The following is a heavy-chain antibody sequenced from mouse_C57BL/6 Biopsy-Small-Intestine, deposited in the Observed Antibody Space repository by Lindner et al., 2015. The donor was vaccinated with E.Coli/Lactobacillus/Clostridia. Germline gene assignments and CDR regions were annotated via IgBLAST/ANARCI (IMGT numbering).Heavy chain of an antibody. Sequence: VQLQESGAELVKPGASVKISCKASGYTFSSYWMNWVKQRPGKGLEWIGQIYPGDGDTNYNGKFKGKATLTADKSSNTAYMQLSSLTSEDSAVYFCARSPSPYFDYWGQGTTLTVSS. V-gene: IGHV1-80*01. CDR2: IYPGDGDT. CDR3: ARSPSPYFDY. J-gene: IGHJ2*01. CDR1: GYTFSSYW. D-gene: IGHD6-1*01.